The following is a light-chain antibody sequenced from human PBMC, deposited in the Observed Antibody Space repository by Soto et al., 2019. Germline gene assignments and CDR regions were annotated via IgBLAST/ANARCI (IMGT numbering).Light chain of an antibody. Sequence: SYDLTRSPSGSVSAGQTVSITCGGYNIGSKSVHWYQQKPGQAPVLVVYDDSDRRSGIPERFSGSNSGNTATLTITRVEAGDEADYHCLVWDSRSEHYVFGTGTRVTV. CDR2: DDS. CDR3: LVWDSRSEHYV. J-gene: IGLJ1*01. V-gene: IGLV3-21*02. CDR1: NIGSKS.